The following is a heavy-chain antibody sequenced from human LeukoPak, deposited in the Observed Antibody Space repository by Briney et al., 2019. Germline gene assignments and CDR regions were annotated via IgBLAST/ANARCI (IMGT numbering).Heavy chain of an antibody. CDR1: GYTFTSYG. Sequence: GASVKVSCKASGYTFTSYGISWVRQAPGQGLEWMGWISAYNGNTNYAQKLQGRVTMTTDTSTSTAYMELRSLRSDDTAVYYCARVPWGSGYRYYFDYWGQGTLVTVSS. D-gene: IGHD3-3*01. CDR2: ISAYNGNT. CDR3: ARVPWGSGYRYYFDY. V-gene: IGHV1-18*01. J-gene: IGHJ4*02.